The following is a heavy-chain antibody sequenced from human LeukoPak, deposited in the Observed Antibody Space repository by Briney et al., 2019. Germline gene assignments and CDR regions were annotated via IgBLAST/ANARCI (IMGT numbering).Heavy chain of an antibody. Sequence: GASVKVSCKASGYTFTGYYMHWVRQAPGQGLEWMGRINPNSGGTNYAQKFQGRVTMTRDTSISTAYMELSRLRSDDTAAYYCARVPQGPGVALAAQGDYWGQGTLVTVSS. CDR1: GYTFTGYY. D-gene: IGHD6-19*01. J-gene: IGHJ4*02. V-gene: IGHV1-2*06. CDR2: INPNSGGT. CDR3: ARVPQGPGVALAAQGDY.